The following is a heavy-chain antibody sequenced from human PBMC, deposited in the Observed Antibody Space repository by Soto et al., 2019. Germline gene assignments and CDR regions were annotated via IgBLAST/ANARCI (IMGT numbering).Heavy chain of an antibody. J-gene: IGHJ4*02. V-gene: IGHV3-11*01. CDR2: ISSSGSTI. D-gene: IGHD3-3*01. Sequence: PGGSLRLSCAASGFTFSDYDMSWIRQAPGKGLEWVSYISSSGSTIYYADSVKGRFTISRDNAKNSLYLQMNSLRAEDTAVYYCARVERGITIFGVVIPPFDYWGQGTLVTVS. CDR1: GFTFSDYD. CDR3: ARVERGITIFGVVIPPFDY.